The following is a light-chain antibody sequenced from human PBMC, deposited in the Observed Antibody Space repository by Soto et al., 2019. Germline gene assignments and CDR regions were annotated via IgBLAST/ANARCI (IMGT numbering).Light chain of an antibody. CDR3: QQYGSSGT. V-gene: IGKV3-20*01. CDR1: QNIENH. CDR2: GAS. Sequence: EIVMTQSPATLSVSPGERATLSCRASQNIENHLAWYQQTPGQAPRLLIYGASNRATGIPDRFSGSGSGTDFTLTISRLEPEDFAVYYCQQYGSSGTFGQGTKVDIK. J-gene: IGKJ1*01.